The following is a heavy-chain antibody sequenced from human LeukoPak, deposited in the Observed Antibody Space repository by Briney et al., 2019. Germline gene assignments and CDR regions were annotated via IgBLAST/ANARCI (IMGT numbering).Heavy chain of an antibody. CDR1: GFTFSSYS. CDR3: ARAGYYDILTGPFDY. J-gene: IGHJ4*02. D-gene: IGHD3-9*01. CDR2: ISSSSSYI. V-gene: IGHV3-21*01. Sequence: GGSLRLSCAASGFTFSSYSMNWVRQAPGKGLEWVSSISSSSSYIYYADSVKGRFTISRDNAKNSLYLQMNSLRAMDTAVYYCARAGYYDILTGPFDYWGQGTLVTVSS.